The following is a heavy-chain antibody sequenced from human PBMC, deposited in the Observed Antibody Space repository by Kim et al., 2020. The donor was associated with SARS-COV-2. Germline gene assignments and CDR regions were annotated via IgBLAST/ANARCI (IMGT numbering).Heavy chain of an antibody. D-gene: IGHD3-9*01. V-gene: IGHV6-1*01. CDR2: TYYRSKWYN. Sequence: SQTLSLTCAISGDSVSSNSAAWNWIRQSPSRGLEWLGRTYYRSKWYNDYAVSVKSRITINPDTSKNQFSLQLNSVTPEDTAVYYCARDRIVLRYFDWGPGSDYYYYGMDVWGQGTTVTVSS. CDR3: ARDRIVLRYFDWGPGSDYYYYGMDV. CDR1: GDSVSSNSAA. J-gene: IGHJ6*02.